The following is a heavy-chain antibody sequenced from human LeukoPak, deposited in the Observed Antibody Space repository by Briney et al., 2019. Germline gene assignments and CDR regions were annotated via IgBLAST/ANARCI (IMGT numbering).Heavy chain of an antibody. CDR3: ATTLRNNPP. D-gene: IGHD1-14*01. CDR1: GYSFTAYD. J-gene: IGHJ5*02. Sequence: ASVKVSCKASGYSFTAYDINWVRQATGQGLGWIGYINPNTGLTEYAQKFQGRVSLTRDTSITTAYMELNTLTSEDTAVYYCATTLRNNPPWGQGTLITVSS. CDR2: INPNTGLT. V-gene: IGHV1-8*01.